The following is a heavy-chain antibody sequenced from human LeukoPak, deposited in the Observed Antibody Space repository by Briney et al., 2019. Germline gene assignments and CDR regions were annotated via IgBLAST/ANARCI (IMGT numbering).Heavy chain of an antibody. CDR3: ARGGSYSFDY. CDR2: IYYSGST. J-gene: IGHJ4*02. D-gene: IGHD1-26*01. Sequence: PSETLSLTCTVSGGSINSSSYYWGWIRQPPGKGLEWIGSIYYSGSTYYNPSLKSRVTISVDKSKNQFSLKLSSVTAADTAVYYCARGGSYSFDYWGQGTLVTVSS. CDR1: GGSINSSSYY. V-gene: IGHV4-39*07.